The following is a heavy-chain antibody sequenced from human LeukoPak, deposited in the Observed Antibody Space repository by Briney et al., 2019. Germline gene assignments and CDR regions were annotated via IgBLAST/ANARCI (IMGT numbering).Heavy chain of an antibody. D-gene: IGHD1-26*01. J-gene: IGHJ4*02. Sequence: SETLSLTCAVYGGSFSGYYWSWIRQHPGKGLEWIGYIYYSGSTYYNPSLKSRVTISVDTSKNQFSLKLSSVTAADTAVYYCARVDSGSYLPVDYWGQGTLITVSS. CDR3: ARVDSGSYLPVDY. V-gene: IGHV4-31*11. CDR2: IYYSGST. CDR1: GGSFSGYY.